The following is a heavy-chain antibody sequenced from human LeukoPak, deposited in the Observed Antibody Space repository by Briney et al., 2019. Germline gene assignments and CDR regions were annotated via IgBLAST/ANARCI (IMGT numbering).Heavy chain of an antibody. CDR2: ISGDGSSA. D-gene: IGHD3-9*01. V-gene: IGHV3-43*02. CDR1: GFTFDDYA. Sequence: GGSLRLSCAASGFTFDDYAMNWVRQAPGKGLEWVSLISGDGSSAYYADSVKGRFTISRHNSKDSLYLQMSSLRTEDTALYYCVKSGLTYYYAMDVCGQATTVTVSS. CDR3: VKSGLTYYYAMDV. J-gene: IGHJ6*02.